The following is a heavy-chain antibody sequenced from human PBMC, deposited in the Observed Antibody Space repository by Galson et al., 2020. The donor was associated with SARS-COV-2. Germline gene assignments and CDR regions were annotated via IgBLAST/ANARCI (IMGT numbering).Heavy chain of an antibody. D-gene: IGHD2-15*01. J-gene: IGHJ1*01. V-gene: IGHV3-11*04. CDR2: ISSSGSSI. Sequence: NSGGSLRLSCAASGFTLSDYFISWFRQAPGKGLEWVSYISSSGSSINNADSVKGRFTISRDNAKNSLNLQMNSLRVEDTAVYYCARVGDCSGGICYGAEYFQHWGQGTLVTVSS. CDR3: ARVGDCSGGICYGAEYFQH. CDR1: GFTLSDYF.